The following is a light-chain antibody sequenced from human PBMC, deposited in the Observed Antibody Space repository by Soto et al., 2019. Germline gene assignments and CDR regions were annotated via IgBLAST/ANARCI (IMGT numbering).Light chain of an antibody. J-gene: IGLJ1*01. CDR2: QDN. CDR1: KLGDRY. CDR3: QAWDSSTYV. V-gene: IGLV3-1*01. Sequence: SYELTQPPSVSVSPGQTASITCSGDKLGDRYVCWYQQKPGQSPVLVIYQDNKRPSGIPERFSGSNSGNTATLTISGTQAMDEADYYCQAWDSSTYVFGTGTKLTVL.